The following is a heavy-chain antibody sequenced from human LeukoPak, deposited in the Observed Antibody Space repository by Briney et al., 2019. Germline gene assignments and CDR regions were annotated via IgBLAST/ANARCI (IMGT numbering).Heavy chain of an antibody. CDR1: GFTFSNYG. CDR2: ISHDGNNK. J-gene: IGHJ4*02. CDR3: AKGEGITGTATPDY. Sequence: AGSLRLSCAASGFTFSNYGMHWVRQAPGKGLEWMAVISHDGNNKNYADSVKGRFTISRDNSKNTLFLQMNSLRAEDTAVYYCAKGEGITGTATPDYWGQGTLLTVSS. D-gene: IGHD1-20*01. V-gene: IGHV3-30*18.